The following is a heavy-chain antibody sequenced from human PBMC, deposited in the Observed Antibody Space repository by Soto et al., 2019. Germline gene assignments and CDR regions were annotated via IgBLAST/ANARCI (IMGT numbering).Heavy chain of an antibody. D-gene: IGHD5-12*01. CDR2: IYYSGST. CDR3: ARVQGSVATENFDY. V-gene: IGHV4-31*03. J-gene: IGHJ4*02. Sequence: SETLSLTCTVSGGSISSGGYYWSWIRQHPGKGLEWIGYIYYSGSTYYNPSLKSRVTISVDTSKNQFSLKLSSVTAADTAVYYCARVQGSVATENFDYWGQGTLVTVSS. CDR1: GGSISSGGYY.